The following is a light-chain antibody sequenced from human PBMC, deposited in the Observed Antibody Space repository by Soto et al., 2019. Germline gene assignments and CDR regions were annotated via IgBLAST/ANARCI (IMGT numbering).Light chain of an antibody. Sequence: QSVLTQSSSASASLGSSVKLTCTLSSGHSSYIIAWHQQQPGKAPRYLLKREGSGSYNKGSGVPDRFSGSSSGADRYLTISNLHSEDEADYYCETWDSNTRVFGGGTKLTVL. CDR1: SGHSSYI. CDR2: REGSGSY. V-gene: IGLV4-60*03. J-gene: IGLJ2*01. CDR3: ETWDSNTRV.